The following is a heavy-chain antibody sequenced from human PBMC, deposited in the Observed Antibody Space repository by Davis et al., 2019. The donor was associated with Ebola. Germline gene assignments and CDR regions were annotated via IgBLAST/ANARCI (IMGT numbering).Heavy chain of an antibody. Sequence: ASVKVSCKASGYTFTSYGISWVRQAPGQGLEWMGWINAYNGNTNYAQKLQGRVTMTTDTSTSTAYMELRSLRSDDTAVYYCAREGIGSGSKNWFDPWGQGTLVTVSS. J-gene: IGHJ5*02. D-gene: IGHD3-10*01. CDR3: AREGIGSGSKNWFDP. CDR1: GYTFTSYG. CDR2: INAYNGNT. V-gene: IGHV1-18*04.